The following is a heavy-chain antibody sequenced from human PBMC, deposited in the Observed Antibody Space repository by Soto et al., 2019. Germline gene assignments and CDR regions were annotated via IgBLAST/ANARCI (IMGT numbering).Heavy chain of an antibody. CDR2: ISYSGST. Sequence: SQTLSLTCTVSSDSISSYYWSWIRQPPGKRLEWIGYISYSGSTDYNPSLKSRVTISGDTSKNQFSLKVSSVTAADTAVYYCARGTSWQLPFDYWGQGTLVTVSS. V-gene: IGHV4-59*01. CDR3: ARGTSWQLPFDY. J-gene: IGHJ4*02. D-gene: IGHD6-13*01. CDR1: SDSISSYY.